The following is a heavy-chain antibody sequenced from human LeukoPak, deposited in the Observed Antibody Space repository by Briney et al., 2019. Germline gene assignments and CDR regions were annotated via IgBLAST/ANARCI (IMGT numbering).Heavy chain of an antibody. CDR2: IKQDGSEK. Sequence: GGSLRPSCAASGFTFSSYWMSWVRQAPGKGLEWVANIKQDGSEKYYVDSVKGRFTISRDNAKNSLYLQMNSLRAEDTAVYYCARDSGRGPGVPLYYYYYMDVWGKGTTVTVSS. CDR3: ARDSGRGPGVPLYYYYYMDV. D-gene: IGHD3-10*01. J-gene: IGHJ6*03. V-gene: IGHV3-7*01. CDR1: GFTFSSYW.